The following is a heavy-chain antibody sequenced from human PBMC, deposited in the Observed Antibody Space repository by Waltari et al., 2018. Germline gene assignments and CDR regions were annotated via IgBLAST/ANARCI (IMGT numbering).Heavy chain of an antibody. CDR2: IYYSGTT. CDR3: ARFIRLQLDWFDP. V-gene: IGHV4-59*12. CDR1: GGSISGYY. J-gene: IGHJ5*02. D-gene: IGHD5-12*01. Sequence: QVQLQESGPGLVKPSETLSLTCTVSGGSISGYYWTWIRQPPGKGLEWIGYIYYSGTTNYNPSRKSRVTISLDTPKNQCSLKLSSVTAADTAVYYCARFIRLQLDWFDPWGQGALVTVSS.